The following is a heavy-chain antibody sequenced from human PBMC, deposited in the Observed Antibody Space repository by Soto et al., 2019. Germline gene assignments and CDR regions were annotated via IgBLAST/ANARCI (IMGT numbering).Heavy chain of an antibody. D-gene: IGHD6-13*01. J-gene: IGHJ4*02. CDR1: GYTFTSYA. Sequence: QVQLVQSGAEVKKPGASVKVSCKASGYTFTSYAMHWVRQAPGQRLEWMGWINAGNGNTKYSQKFQGRVTITRDTSASTAYMELSSLRSEDTAVYYCARVWAIAAAAMGYWGQGTLVTVSS. CDR2: INAGNGNT. CDR3: ARVWAIAAAAMGY. V-gene: IGHV1-3*01.